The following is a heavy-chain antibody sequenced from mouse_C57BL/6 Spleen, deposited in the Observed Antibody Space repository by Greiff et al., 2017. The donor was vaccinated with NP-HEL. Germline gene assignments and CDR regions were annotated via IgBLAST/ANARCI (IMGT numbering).Heavy chain of an antibody. V-gene: IGHV1-42*01. Sequence: VQLQQSGPELVKPGASVKISCKASGYSFTGYYMNWVKQSPEKSLEWIGEINPSTGGTTYNQKFKAKATLTVDKSSSTAYMQLKSLTSEDSAVYYCARRSNFFYYAMDYWGQGTSVTVSS. J-gene: IGHJ4*01. CDR2: INPSTGGT. CDR1: GYSFTGYY. D-gene: IGHD2-5*01. CDR3: ARRSNFFYYAMDY.